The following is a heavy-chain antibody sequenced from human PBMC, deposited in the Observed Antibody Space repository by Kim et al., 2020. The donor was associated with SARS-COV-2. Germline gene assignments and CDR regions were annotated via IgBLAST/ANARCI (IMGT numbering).Heavy chain of an antibody. CDR1: GGSISSSNW. Sequence: SETLSLTCAVSGGSISSSNWWSWVRQPPGKGLEWIGEIYHSGSTNYNPSLKSRVTISVDKSKNQFSLKLSSVTAADTAVYYCASVLVVTAKPAKNARDGHYYYGMDVWGQGTTVTVSS. V-gene: IGHV4-4*02. CDR2: IYHSGST. CDR3: ASVLVVTAKPAKNARDGHYYYGMDV. J-gene: IGHJ6*02. D-gene: IGHD2-21*02.